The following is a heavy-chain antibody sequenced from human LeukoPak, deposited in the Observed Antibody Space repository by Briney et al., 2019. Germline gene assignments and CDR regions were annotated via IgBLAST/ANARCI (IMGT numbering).Heavy chain of an antibody. Sequence: ASVTVSCTASGGTFSSYAISWARQAPGQGLEWMGGIIPIFGTANYAQKFQGRVTITADESTSTAYMELSSLRSEDTAVYYCARDLYYYDSSGYYPEYFDYWGQGTLVTVSS. D-gene: IGHD3-22*01. CDR1: GGTFSSYA. V-gene: IGHV1-69*13. CDR2: IIPIFGTA. CDR3: ARDLYYYDSSGYYPEYFDY. J-gene: IGHJ4*02.